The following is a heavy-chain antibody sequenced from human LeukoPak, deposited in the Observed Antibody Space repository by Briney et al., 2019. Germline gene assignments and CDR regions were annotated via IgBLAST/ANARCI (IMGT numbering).Heavy chain of an antibody. D-gene: IGHD2-8*01. CDR2: IYHSGST. V-gene: IGHV4-4*02. Sequence: SETLSLTCAVSGGSISSSNWWSWVRQPPGKGLEWIGEIYHSGSTNYNPSLKSRVTISVDKSKNQFSLKLSSVTAADTAVYYCARARPSGVTHFDYWGQGTLVTVSS. CDR3: ARARPSGVTHFDY. J-gene: IGHJ4*02. CDR1: GGSISSSNW.